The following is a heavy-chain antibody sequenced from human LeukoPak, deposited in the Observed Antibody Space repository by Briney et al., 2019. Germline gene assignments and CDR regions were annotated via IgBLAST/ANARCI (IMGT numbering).Heavy chain of an antibody. CDR2: ISYDGSSR. V-gene: IGHV3-30*04. CDR3: ASPPGRPNGD. CDR1: GFSFSNYP. D-gene: IGHD7-27*01. Sequence: GGSLRLSCAASGFSFSNYPMQWVRQAPGKGLEWVATISYDGSSRYSAASVKGRFTISRDNSKNTLSLQMNSLRVEDTAMYYCASPPGRPNGDWGQGTLVTVSS. J-gene: IGHJ4*02.